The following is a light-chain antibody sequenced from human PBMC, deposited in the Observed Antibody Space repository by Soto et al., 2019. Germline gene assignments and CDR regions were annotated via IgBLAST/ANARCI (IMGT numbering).Light chain of an antibody. J-gene: IGLJ1*01. Sequence: QSVLTQPPSASGSPGQSVAISCTGTNSDVGGYNYVSWYQQHPGKAPKLMIYDVNKRPSGVPDRFSGSKSGNTASLTVSGLQAEDEADYYCSSYAGSTTFDVFGTGTKVPS. V-gene: IGLV2-8*01. CDR2: DVN. CDR3: SSYAGSTTFDV. CDR1: NSDVGGYNY.